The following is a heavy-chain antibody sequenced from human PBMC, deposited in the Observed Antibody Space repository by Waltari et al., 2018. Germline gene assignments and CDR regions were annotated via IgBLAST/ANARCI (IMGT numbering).Heavy chain of an antibody. Sequence: QVQLQESGPGLVKPSETLSLTCAVSGYSISSGYYWGWIRQPPGKGLEWIGSIYHSGNTYYNPSLKSRVTISVDTSKNQFSLKLSSVTAADTAVYYCARPKRQQWLWGWFDPWGQGTLVTVSS. CDR1: GYSISSGYY. CDR3: ARPKRQQWLWGWFDP. D-gene: IGHD6-19*01. CDR2: IYHSGNT. V-gene: IGHV4-38-2*01. J-gene: IGHJ5*02.